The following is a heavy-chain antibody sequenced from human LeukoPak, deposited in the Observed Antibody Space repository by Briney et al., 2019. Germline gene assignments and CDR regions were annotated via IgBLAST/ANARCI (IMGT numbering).Heavy chain of an antibody. CDR2: IIPIFGTA. CDR1: GGTFSSYA. D-gene: IGHD6-13*01. CDR3: ARLETAGTFGFDY. V-gene: IGHV1-69*05. J-gene: IGHJ4*02. Sequence: SVKVSCKASGGTFSSYAISWVRQAPGQRLEWMGGIIPIFGTANYAQKFQGRVTITTDESTSTAYMELSSLRSEDTAVYYCARLETAGTFGFDYWGQGTLVTVSS.